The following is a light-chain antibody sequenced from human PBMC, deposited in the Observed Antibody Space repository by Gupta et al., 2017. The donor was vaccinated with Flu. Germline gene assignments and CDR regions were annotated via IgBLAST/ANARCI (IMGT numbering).Light chain of an antibody. J-gene: IGLJ1*01. CDR2: ENN. Sequence: QSVLTQPLSVSAAPGQKVSITCSGSSSNIGNNYVSWYQQLPGTAPKLLIHENNKRPSGIPDRFSGSKSGTSATLGITGLQTGDEADYYCGTWDSSLSAGPYVFGTGTKVTVL. V-gene: IGLV1-51*02. CDR3: GTWDSSLSAGPYV. CDR1: SSNIGNNY.